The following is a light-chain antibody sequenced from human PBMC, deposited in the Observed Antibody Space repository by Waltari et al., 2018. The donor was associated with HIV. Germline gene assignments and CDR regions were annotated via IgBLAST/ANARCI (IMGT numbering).Light chain of an antibody. Sequence: QSALTQPPSASGSPGQSVTIPCTGTSSDVGGYNYVSWYQQHPGKAPKLMIYEVIKLPSGVPDLFSGAKSVNAASLTVSVLQAEDEADYYCSSYAGSIRYVFGTGTKVTVL. CDR1: SSDVGGYNY. CDR2: EVI. J-gene: IGLJ1*01. V-gene: IGLV2-8*01. CDR3: SSYAGSIRYV.